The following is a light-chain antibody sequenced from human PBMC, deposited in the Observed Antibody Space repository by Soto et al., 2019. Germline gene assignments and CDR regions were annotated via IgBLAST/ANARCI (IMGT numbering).Light chain of an antibody. V-gene: IGKV1-16*02. Sequence: DIPMTQSPSSLSASVGDRVTITCRASQEISNHLAWFQQKPGKPPKSRIYDASNLQSGVPSKFSGSGSGTDFTLTISSLHPEDFAAYYCQQFRSYPVTFGGGTKVEIK. CDR1: QEISNH. J-gene: IGKJ4*01. CDR3: QQFRSYPVT. CDR2: DAS.